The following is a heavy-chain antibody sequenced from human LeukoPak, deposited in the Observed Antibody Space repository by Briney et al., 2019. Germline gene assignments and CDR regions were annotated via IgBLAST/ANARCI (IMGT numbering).Heavy chain of an antibody. Sequence: GGSLRLSCAVSGFTFSGFWMSWSRQAPGKGLEWVAVIWCDGSKKYYADSVKGRFIISRDNSKNTLYLQMSSLRAEDTAVYYCVKQSIVGATTAPFDYWGQGTLVTVSS. D-gene: IGHD1-26*01. J-gene: IGHJ4*02. CDR2: IWCDGSKK. V-gene: IGHV3-33*07. CDR3: VKQSIVGATTAPFDY. CDR1: GFTFSGFW.